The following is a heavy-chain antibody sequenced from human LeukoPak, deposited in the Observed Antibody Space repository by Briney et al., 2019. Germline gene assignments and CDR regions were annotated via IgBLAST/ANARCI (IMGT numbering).Heavy chain of an antibody. CDR2: ITSNGGGT. J-gene: IGHJ4*02. Sequence: PGGSLRLSCAASGFTFSRYGMHWLRQAPGKGLEYVSVITSNGGGTYYANSVKGRFTISRDNSKNTLFLQMASLRAEDVAVYYCARSFNGGSDYWGQGTLVTVCS. CDR3: ARSFNGGSDY. D-gene: IGHD2-15*01. CDR1: GFTFSRYG. V-gene: IGHV3-64*01.